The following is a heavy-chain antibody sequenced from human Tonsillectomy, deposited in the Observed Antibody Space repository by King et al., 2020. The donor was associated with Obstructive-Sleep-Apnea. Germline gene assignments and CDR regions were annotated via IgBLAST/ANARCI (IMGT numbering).Heavy chain of an antibody. CDR3: AKSIRTGGSCFDAFDV. V-gene: IGHV3-23*04. Sequence: VQLVESGGGSVQPGGSLRLSCTFSGFTFSNHAMNWVRQAPGKGLEWVSVICDTDYGIYYAESVKGRFTISRDNSRTTLYLQMNSLRAEDTAIYYCAKSIRTGGSCFDAFDVWGQGSVVTV. CDR1: GFTFSNHA. CDR2: ICDTDYGI. J-gene: IGHJ3*01. D-gene: IGHD2-15*01.